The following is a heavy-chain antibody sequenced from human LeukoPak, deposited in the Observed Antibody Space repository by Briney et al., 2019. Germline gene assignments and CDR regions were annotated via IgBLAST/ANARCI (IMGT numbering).Heavy chain of an antibody. D-gene: IGHD2-15*01. V-gene: IGHV3-23*01. CDR3: AKGGGSSCYSPSDY. CDR1: GFSFSSYA. Sequence: GGSLRLSCAASGFSFSSYAMSWVRQAPGKGLEWVSGISSSGGSPYYADSVQGRFTISRDNPKNTLYLQMNSLRAEDTAVYYCAKGGGSSCYSPSDYWGQGTLVTVSS. CDR2: ISSSGGSP. J-gene: IGHJ4*02.